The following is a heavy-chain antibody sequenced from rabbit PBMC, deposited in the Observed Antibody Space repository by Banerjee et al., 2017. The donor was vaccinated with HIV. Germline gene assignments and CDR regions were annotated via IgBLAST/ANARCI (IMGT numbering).Heavy chain of an antibody. CDR2: IDTGSDST. V-gene: IGHV1S40*01. Sequence: QSLEESGGDLVKPGASLTLTCTVFGFSLGSYAMNWVRQAPGKGLEWIGYIDTGSDSTHYASWAKGRFTISKTSSTTVTLQMTSLTAADTATYFCARDPGYYTYGYAGYAYASYGMDLWGQGTLVTVS. D-gene: IGHD6-1*01. CDR1: GFSLGSYA. J-gene: IGHJ6*01. CDR3: ARDPGYYTYGYAGYAYASYGMDL.